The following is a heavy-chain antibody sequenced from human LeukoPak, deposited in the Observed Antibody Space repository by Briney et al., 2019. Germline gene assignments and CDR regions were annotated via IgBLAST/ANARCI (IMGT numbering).Heavy chain of an antibody. J-gene: IGHJ4*02. D-gene: IGHD2-15*01. CDR1: GGYISSSNW. V-gene: IGHV4-4*02. CDR3: ASREGGIVVVFGY. Sequence: SETLSLTCAVSGGYISSSNWWSWVRQPPGKGLEWIGEIYHSGSTNYNPSLKSRVTISVDKSKNQFSLKLSSVTAADTAVYYCASREGGIVVVFGYWGQGTLVTVSS. CDR2: IYHSGST.